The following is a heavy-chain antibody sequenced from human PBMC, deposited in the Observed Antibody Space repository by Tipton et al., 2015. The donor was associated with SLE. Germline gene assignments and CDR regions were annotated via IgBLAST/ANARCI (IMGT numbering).Heavy chain of an antibody. CDR3: ARDGGGDMLDF. D-gene: IGHD3-3*01. J-gene: IGHJ4*02. CDR1: GGFIIGFY. Sequence: TLSLTCSVSGGFIIGFYWIWIRQPPGRGLEWIGYISESGDTNYNPSLKSRVTMSVDTSKNQFSLKLTSLTAADTAIYFCARDGGGDMLDFWGQGALVLVSS. V-gene: IGHV4-59*01. CDR2: ISESGDT.